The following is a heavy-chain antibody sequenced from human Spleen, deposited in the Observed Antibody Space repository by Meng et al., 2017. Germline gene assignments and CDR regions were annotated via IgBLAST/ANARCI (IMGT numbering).Heavy chain of an antibody. J-gene: IGHJ4*02. CDR2: INHGGST. V-gene: IGHV4-34*01. Sequence: QVQLAQWGVCFLKPSETLCRSSAVYGESLSVYYWTCIRQPPGKGLEWSGEINHGGSTNYNPSLKSRVTISVDTSKNHFSLNLTSVTAADTAVYYCTRGKKYYYDSTGYFAYWGQGTLVTVSS. CDR1: GESLSVYY. CDR3: TRGKKYYYDSTGYFAY. D-gene: IGHD3-22*01.